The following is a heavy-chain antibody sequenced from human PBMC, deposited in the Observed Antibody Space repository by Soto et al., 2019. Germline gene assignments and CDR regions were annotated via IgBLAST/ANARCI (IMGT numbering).Heavy chain of an antibody. CDR2: IYYSGIT. Sequence: SETLSLTCTVSDVSISGYYWSWIRQPPGKGLEWIGYIYYSGITNYNPSLKSRVTMSVDTSKNQFSLKLSSVTAADTAAYYCARERAVAGTGFGYWGQGALGTVSS. V-gene: IGHV4-59*01. CDR1: DVSISGYY. CDR3: ARERAVAGTGFGY. D-gene: IGHD6-13*01. J-gene: IGHJ4*02.